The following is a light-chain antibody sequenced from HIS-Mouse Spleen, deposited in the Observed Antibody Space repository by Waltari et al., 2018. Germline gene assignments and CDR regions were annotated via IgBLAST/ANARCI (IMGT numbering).Light chain of an antibody. CDR1: ALPKKY. Sequence: SYELTQPPSVSVSPGQTARITCSGDALPKKYAYWYQQKSGQTPVLVILEDRKRPAGIPERFSGSSSGTMATLTISGAQVEDEADYYCYSTDSSGNHRVFGGGTKLTVL. V-gene: IGLV3-10*01. CDR3: YSTDSSGNHRV. J-gene: IGLJ2*01. CDR2: EDR.